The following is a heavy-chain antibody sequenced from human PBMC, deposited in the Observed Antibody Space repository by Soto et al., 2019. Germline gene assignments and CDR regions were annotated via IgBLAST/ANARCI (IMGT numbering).Heavy chain of an antibody. CDR2: IIPIFGTA. D-gene: IGHD7-27*01. J-gene: IGHJ6*02. CDR1: GGTFSSYA. CDR3: ARDGFDGLRSHWDLYYYGMDV. Sequence: QVQLVQSGAEVKKPGSSVKVSCKASGGTFSSYAISWVRQAPGQGLEWMGVIIPIFGTANYAQKFQGRVTITADKSTSTVYMELSSLRSEDTAVYYCARDGFDGLRSHWDLYYYGMDVWGQGTTVTVSS. V-gene: IGHV1-69*06.